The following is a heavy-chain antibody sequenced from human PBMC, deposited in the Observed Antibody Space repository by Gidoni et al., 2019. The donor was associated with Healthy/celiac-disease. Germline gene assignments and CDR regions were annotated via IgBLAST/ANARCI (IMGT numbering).Heavy chain of an antibody. CDR1: GFTFSSYS. V-gene: IGHV3-21*01. CDR2: ISSSSSYI. J-gene: IGHJ3*02. Sequence: EVQLVESGGGLVKPGGSLRLSCAASGFTFSSYSMTWVRQAPGKGLEWVSSISSSSSYIYYADSVKGRFTISRDNAKNSLYLQMNSLRAEDTAVYYCARDKGYCSGGSCYSVDAFDIWGQGTMVTVSS. CDR3: ARDKGYCSGGSCYSVDAFDI. D-gene: IGHD2-15*01.